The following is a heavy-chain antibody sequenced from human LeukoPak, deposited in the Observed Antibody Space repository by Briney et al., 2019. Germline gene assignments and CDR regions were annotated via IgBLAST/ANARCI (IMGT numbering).Heavy chain of an antibody. CDR3: GKNRYSGSLSPFDI. D-gene: IGHD1-26*01. V-gene: IGHV3-23*01. CDR2: ISGGGGNT. CDR1: KFAFSSYA. J-gene: IGHJ3*02. Sequence: GGSLRLSCAASKFAFSSYAMSSVRQAPGKGLEWVSAISGGGGNTYYAASVKGRFTISRDNSKNTLYLQMNSLRAEDTAVYYCGKNRYSGSLSPFDIWGQGTMVTVSS.